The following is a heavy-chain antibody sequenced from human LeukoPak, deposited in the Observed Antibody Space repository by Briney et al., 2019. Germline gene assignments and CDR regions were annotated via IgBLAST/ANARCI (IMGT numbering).Heavy chain of an antibody. V-gene: IGHV4-34*01. CDR1: GGSFSGYY. CDR2: INHSGST. J-gene: IGHJ4*02. CDR3: ARGQGYSSGWCPYFDY. D-gene: IGHD6-19*01. Sequence: SETLSLTCAVYGGSFSGYYWSWIRQPPGKGLEWIGEINHSGSTNYNPSLKSRVTISVDTSKNQFSLKLSSVTTADTAVYYCARGQGYSSGWCPYFDYWGQGTLVTVSS.